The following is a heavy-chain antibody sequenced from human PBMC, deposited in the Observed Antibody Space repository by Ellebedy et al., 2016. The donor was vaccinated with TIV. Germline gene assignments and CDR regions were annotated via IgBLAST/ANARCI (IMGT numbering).Heavy chain of an antibody. J-gene: IGHJ4*02. CDR1: GFSLSNSF. V-gene: IGHV3-23*01. CDR2: LTADGRST. Sequence: GGSLRLXXAASGFSLSNSFMSWIRQAPGKGLEWASTLTADGRSTYFADSVKGRFTISRDNSKNTVYLQMNSLRSEGTAVYYCRPGHYSDAWGQGTLVTVSS. CDR3: RPGHYSDA.